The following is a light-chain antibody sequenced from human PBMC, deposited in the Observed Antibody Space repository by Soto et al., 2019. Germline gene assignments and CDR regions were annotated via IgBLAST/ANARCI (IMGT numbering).Light chain of an antibody. CDR3: QQYSNWYT. Sequence: EIVMTQSPATLSVSPGERATLSCRASQSVNRNLAWYQQKPGQAPRLLIYGASTRATGIPARFSGSGSGTEFTLTISSLQSEDFAVYYCQQYSNWYTFGQGTKLEIK. J-gene: IGKJ2*01. CDR1: QSVNRN. V-gene: IGKV3-15*01. CDR2: GAS.